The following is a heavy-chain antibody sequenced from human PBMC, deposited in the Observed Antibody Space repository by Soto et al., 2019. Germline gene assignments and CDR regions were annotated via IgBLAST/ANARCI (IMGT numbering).Heavy chain of an antibody. Sequence: EVQLVESGGDLVQPGGSLRLSCVASVFSFSSYWIHWVRHVPGKGLVWVSRIDGAGSNTDYADSVKGRFTISRDNTKNTLYLQMNRLSADDTAVYYCARDHFGGNTDYWGQGTLVTVSS. V-gene: IGHV3-74*01. CDR2: IDGAGSNT. CDR3: ARDHFGGNTDY. CDR1: VFSFSSYW. J-gene: IGHJ4*02. D-gene: IGHD2-15*01.